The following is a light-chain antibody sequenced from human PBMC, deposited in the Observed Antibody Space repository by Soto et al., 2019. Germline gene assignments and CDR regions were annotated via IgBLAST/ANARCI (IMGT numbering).Light chain of an antibody. Sequence: VQMTQSPSSLSASVGDRGTITCRASQSISSYLTWYQQKPGKAPNLLIYDASNLDTGVPSRFSGSGSGTDFTFTISSLQPEDIATYYCQQYANPGLTFGGGTKVDIK. CDR2: DAS. J-gene: IGKJ4*01. CDR3: QQYANPGLT. V-gene: IGKV1-33*01. CDR1: QSISSY.